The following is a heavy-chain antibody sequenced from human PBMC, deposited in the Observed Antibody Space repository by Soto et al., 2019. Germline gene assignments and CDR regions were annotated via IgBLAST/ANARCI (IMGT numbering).Heavy chain of an antibody. CDR1: GGSTSGYY. Sequence: PSETLSLTCTVSGGSTSGYYWGWIRQPPGKGLEWIGSIYYSGSTYYNPSLKSRVTISVDTSKNQFSLTLLSVTAADTAVYYCARQAYRRGCLDYWGQGILVTVSS. CDR2: IYYSGST. V-gene: IGHV4-39*01. D-gene: IGHD6-19*01. J-gene: IGHJ4*02. CDR3: ARQAYRRGCLDY.